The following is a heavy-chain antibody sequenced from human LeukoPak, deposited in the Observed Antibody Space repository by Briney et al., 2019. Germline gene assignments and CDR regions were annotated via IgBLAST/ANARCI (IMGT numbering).Heavy chain of an antibody. Sequence: GGSLRLSCAASGFTFSSYSMNWVRQAPGKGLEWVSSISSSSSYIYYADSVKGRSTISRDNAKNSLYLQMNSLRAEDTAVYYCARGWEVTTPTDYWGQGTLVTVSS. CDR2: ISSSSSYI. D-gene: IGHD4-17*01. J-gene: IGHJ4*02. CDR3: ARGWEVTTPTDY. V-gene: IGHV3-21*01. CDR1: GFTFSSYS.